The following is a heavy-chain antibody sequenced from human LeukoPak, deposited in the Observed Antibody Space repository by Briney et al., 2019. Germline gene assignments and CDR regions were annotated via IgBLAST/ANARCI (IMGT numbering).Heavy chain of an antibody. Sequence: PGGSLRLSCAASGFTFSSYWMHWVRQAPGKGLEWVSRINSNGSSTSYADSVKGRFTISRDNSKNTLYLQMNSLRAEDTAVYYCAKDYYYDSSGYRVVRYMDVWGKGTTVTISS. D-gene: IGHD3-22*01. V-gene: IGHV3-74*01. CDR3: AKDYYYDSSGYRVVRYMDV. CDR1: GFTFSSYW. J-gene: IGHJ6*03. CDR2: INSNGSST.